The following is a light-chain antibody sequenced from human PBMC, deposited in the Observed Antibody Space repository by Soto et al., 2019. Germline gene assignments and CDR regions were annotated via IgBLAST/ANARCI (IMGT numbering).Light chain of an antibody. CDR1: QGIRRD. V-gene: IGKV1-39*01. CDR3: QQTYSTPPYT. J-gene: IGKJ2*01. CDR2: AAS. Sequence: DIQMTQSPSSLSASVGDRVTITCRASQGIRRDLNWYQQKSGKAPKLLIYAASSLQSGVPSRFSGSRSGTDFTLTISSLQPEDFAIYYCQQTYSTPPYTFGQGTKLDIK.